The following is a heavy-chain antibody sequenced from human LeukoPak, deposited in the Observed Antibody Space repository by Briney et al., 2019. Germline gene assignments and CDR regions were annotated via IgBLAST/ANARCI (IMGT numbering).Heavy chain of an antibody. CDR1: GCSISSSSYY. CDR3: AVLNTVPSFGY. Sequence: AETLSLTCTVSGCSISSSSYYWGWIRQPPGKGLEGFGRIYYSGSTYYNPSLKSRVTISVDTSKNQSSLKLSSVPAAATAVYYCAVLNTVPSFGYWGEGTLVTVSS. V-gene: IGHV4-39*01. CDR2: IYYSGST. D-gene: IGHD4-17*01. J-gene: IGHJ4*02.